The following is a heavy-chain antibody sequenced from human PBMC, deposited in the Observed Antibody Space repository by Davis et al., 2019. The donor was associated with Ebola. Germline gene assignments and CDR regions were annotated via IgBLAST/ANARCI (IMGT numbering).Heavy chain of an antibody. CDR3: ACEWLDIVAGTYYYYGMDV. CDR2: IIPIFGTA. CDR1: GGTFSSYA. J-gene: IGHJ6*02. V-gene: IGHV1-69*06. D-gene: IGHD5-12*01. Sequence: SVKASCKASGGTFSSYAISWVRQAPGQGLEWMGGIIPIFGTANYAQKFQGRVTITADKSTSTAYMELSSLRSEDTAVYYCACEWLDIVAGTYYYYGMDVWGQGTTVTVSS.